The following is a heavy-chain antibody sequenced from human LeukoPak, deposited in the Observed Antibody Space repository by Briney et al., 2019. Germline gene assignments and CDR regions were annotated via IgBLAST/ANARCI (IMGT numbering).Heavy chain of an antibody. CDR2: ITANGGYT. V-gene: IGHV3-23*01. CDR3: AKDPNGDYIGAFDF. Sequence: GGSLRLSCAASAFSFSKFALIWVRQAPGKGLEWVSAITANGGYTLYADAVKGRFTVSRGNSKNTLYLQINSLRPEDTVMYYCAKDPNGDYIGAFDFWGQGTMVTVSS. D-gene: IGHD4-17*01. CDR1: AFSFSKFA. J-gene: IGHJ3*01.